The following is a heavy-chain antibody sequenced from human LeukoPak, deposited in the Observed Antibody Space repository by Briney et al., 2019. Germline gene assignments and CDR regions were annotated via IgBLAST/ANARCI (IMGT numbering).Heavy chain of an antibody. CDR1: GYTFTGYY. CDR2: INPNSGGT. D-gene: IGHD3-10*01. J-gene: IGHJ5*02. V-gene: IGHV1-2*02. Sequence: GASVKVSCKASGYTFTGYYMHWVRQAPGQGLEWMGWINPNSGGTNYAQKFQGRVTMTRDTSISTAYMELSRLRSDDTAVYYCARVKPRITMVRGVPGWFDPWGQGTLVTVSS. CDR3: ARVKPRITMVRGVPGWFDP.